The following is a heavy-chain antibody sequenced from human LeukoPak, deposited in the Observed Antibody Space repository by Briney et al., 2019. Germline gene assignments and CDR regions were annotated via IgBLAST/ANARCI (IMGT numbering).Heavy chain of an antibody. CDR1: GGSISSSNW. Sequence: GTLSLTCAVSGGSISSSNWWSWVRQPPGKGLEWVSYISSSGSTIYYADSVKGRFTISRDNAKNSLYLQMNSLRAEDTAVYYCARVPNSNRLRQLIYSSSWYAGWFDPWGQGTLVTVSS. CDR2: ISSSGSTI. CDR3: ARVPNSNRLRQLIYSSSWYAGWFDP. J-gene: IGHJ5*02. D-gene: IGHD6-13*01. V-gene: IGHV3-11*01.